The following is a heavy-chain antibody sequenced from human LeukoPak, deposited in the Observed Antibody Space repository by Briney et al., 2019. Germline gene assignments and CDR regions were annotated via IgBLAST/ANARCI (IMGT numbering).Heavy chain of an antibody. J-gene: IGHJ4*02. Sequence: ASVTVSCKASGGTFSSFAISWVRQAPGQGLEWMGRIIPILGIANYAQKFQGRVTMTEDTSTDTAYMELSSLRSEDTAVYYCATDLERDWGQGTLVTVSS. CDR2: IIPILGIA. CDR3: ATDLERD. CDR1: GGTFSSFA. D-gene: IGHD1-1*01. V-gene: IGHV1-69*04.